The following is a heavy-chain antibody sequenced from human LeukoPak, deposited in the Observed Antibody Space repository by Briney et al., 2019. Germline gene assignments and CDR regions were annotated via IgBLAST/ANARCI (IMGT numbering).Heavy chain of an antibody. CDR2: ISGGGETT. J-gene: IGHJ4*02. V-gene: IGHV3-23*01. Sequence: PGGSLRLSCAASGSTFNNYAMNWVRQAPGKGLEWVSSISGGGETTYYADSAKGRFTISRDNSQNTLYLQMNSLRAEDTAVYYCARDYADYVGYFFFDYWGQGILVTVSS. CDR1: GSTFNNYA. D-gene: IGHD4-17*01. CDR3: ARDYADYVGYFFFDY.